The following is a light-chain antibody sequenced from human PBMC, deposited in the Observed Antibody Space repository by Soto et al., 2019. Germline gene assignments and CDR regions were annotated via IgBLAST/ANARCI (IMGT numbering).Light chain of an antibody. V-gene: IGKV1-17*03. CDR3: LQHDSYPWT. Sequence: DIQMTQSPSAMSASLGDIVSSTCRASQVTSNYLAWFQQKPGTVPKRLIYAASILQSGIPSRFSGSGSGTEFTLTISSLQPEDFATYYCLQHDSYPWTFGQGTKVDIK. CDR1: QVTSNY. CDR2: AAS. J-gene: IGKJ1*01.